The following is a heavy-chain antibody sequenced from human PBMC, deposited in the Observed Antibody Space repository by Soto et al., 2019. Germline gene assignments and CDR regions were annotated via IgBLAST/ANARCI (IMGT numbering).Heavy chain of an antibody. V-gene: IGHV1-18*04. CDR1: GYTFTSYG. CDR2: ISAYNGNT. D-gene: IGHD3-22*01. J-gene: IGHJ4*02. Sequence: WASVKVSCKASGYTFTSYGISWVRQAPGQGLEWMGWISAYNGNTNYAQKLQGRVTMTTDTSTSTAYMELRSLRSDDTAVYYCAREIPYYYDSSGYYYVAGFDYWGQGTLVTVS. CDR3: AREIPYYYDSSGYYYVAGFDY.